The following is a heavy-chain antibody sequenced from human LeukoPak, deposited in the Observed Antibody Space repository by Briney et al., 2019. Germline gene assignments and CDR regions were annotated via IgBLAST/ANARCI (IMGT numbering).Heavy chain of an antibody. V-gene: IGHV1-24*01. Sequence: ASVKVSCKVSGYTLTELSMHWVRQAPGKGLEWMGGFDPEDGETIYAQKFQGRVTMTEDTSTDTAYMELSSLRSEDTAVYYCATASGGIYSRFLEWLNSPPPYYGMDVWGQGTTVTVSS. CDR1: GYTLTELS. D-gene: IGHD3-3*01. J-gene: IGHJ6*02. CDR3: ATASGGIYSRFLEWLNSPPPYYGMDV. CDR2: FDPEDGET.